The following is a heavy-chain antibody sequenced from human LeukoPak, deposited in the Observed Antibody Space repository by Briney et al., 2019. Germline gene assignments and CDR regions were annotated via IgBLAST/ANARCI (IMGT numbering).Heavy chain of an antibody. CDR2: INPNSGGT. CDR3: ARDLPLSSSEDY. D-gene: IGHD6-13*01. J-gene: IGHJ4*02. Sequence: ASVKVSXKASGYTFTGYYMHWVRQAPGQGLEWMGRINPNSGGTNYAQKFQGRVTMTRDTSISTAYMELSRLRSDDTAVYYCARDLPLSSSEDYWGQGTLVTVSS. V-gene: IGHV1-2*06. CDR1: GYTFTGYY.